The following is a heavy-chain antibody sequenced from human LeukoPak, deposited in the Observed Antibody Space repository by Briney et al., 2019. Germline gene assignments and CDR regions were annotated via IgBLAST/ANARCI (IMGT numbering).Heavy chain of an antibody. V-gene: IGHV4-30-2*01. CDR1: GGSISSGGYY. J-gene: IGHJ4*02. D-gene: IGHD2-2*01. CDR2: IYHSGST. CDR3: ARGVVPAALYYFDY. Sequence: SETLSLTCTVSGGSISSGGYYWSWIRQPPGKGLEWIGYIYHSGSTYYNPSLKSRVTISVDRSKNQFSLKLSSVTAADTAVYYCARGVVPAALYYFDYWGQGTLVTVSS.